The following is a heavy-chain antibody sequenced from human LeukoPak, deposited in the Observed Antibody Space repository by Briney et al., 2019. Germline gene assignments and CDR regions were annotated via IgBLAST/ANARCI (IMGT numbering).Heavy chain of an antibody. Sequence: ASVEVSCKASGGTFSSYAISWVRQAPGQGLEWMERIIPILGIANYAQKFQGRVTITADKSTSTAYMELSSLRSEDTAVYYCARDGEGGRRGYSYGAFDYWGQGTLVTVSS. CDR1: GGTFSSYA. CDR3: ARDGEGGRRGYSYGAFDY. V-gene: IGHV1-69*04. J-gene: IGHJ4*02. CDR2: IIPILGIA. D-gene: IGHD5-18*01.